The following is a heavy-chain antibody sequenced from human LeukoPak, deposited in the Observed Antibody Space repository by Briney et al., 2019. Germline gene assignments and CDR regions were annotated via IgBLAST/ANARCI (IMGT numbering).Heavy chain of an antibody. J-gene: IGHJ4*02. V-gene: IGHV1-69*05. Sequence: ASVKVSCKASGYTFTSYGISWVRQAPGQGLEWMGRIIPIFGTANYAQKFQGRVTITTDESTSTAYMELSSLRSEDTAVYYCVSYSKGDDDYWGQGTLVTVSS. CDR1: GYTFTSYG. D-gene: IGHD2-15*01. CDR2: IIPIFGTA. CDR3: VSYSKGDDDY.